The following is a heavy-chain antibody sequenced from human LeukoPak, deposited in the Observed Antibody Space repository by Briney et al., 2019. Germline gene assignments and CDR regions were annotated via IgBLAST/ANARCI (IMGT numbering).Heavy chain of an antibody. CDR3: ARDPGGLGPHFDY. CDR2: ISSSGSTI. J-gene: IGHJ4*02. V-gene: IGHV3-48*03. CDR1: GFTFSSYE. D-gene: IGHD4-23*01. Sequence: GGSLRLSCAASGFTFSSYEMNWVRQAPGKGLEWVSYISSSGSTIYYADSVKGRFTISRDNAKNSLYLQMNSLRADDTAVYYCARDPGGLGPHFDYWGQGTLVTVSS.